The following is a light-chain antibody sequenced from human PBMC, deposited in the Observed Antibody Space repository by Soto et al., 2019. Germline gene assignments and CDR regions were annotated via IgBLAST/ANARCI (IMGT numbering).Light chain of an antibody. Sequence: QSALTQPASVSGSPGRSITISCTGTSTDIGTYNSVSWYQHHPGKAPKLLIFEVIDRPSGVSDRFSGSKSGNTASLTISSLQFEDEADYYGCSYTTTYTLVFGGGTKRTVL. CDR1: STDIGTYNS. V-gene: IGLV2-14*01. CDR3: CSYTTTYTLV. J-gene: IGLJ3*02. CDR2: EVI.